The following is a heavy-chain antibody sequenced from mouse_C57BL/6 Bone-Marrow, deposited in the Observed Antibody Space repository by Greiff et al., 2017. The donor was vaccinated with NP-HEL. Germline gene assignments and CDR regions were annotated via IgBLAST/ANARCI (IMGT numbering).Heavy chain of an antibody. V-gene: IGHV14-4*01. J-gene: IGHJ2*01. CDR2: IDPENGDT. CDR1: GFNIKDDY. Sequence: EVQGVESGAELVRPGASVKLSCTASGFNIKDDYMHWVKQRPEQGLEWIGWIDPENGDTEYASKFQGKATITADTSSNTAYLQLSSLTSEDTAVYYCTIPIYYYGSSYGEYWGQGTTLTVSS. D-gene: IGHD1-1*01. CDR3: TIPIYYYGSSYGEY.